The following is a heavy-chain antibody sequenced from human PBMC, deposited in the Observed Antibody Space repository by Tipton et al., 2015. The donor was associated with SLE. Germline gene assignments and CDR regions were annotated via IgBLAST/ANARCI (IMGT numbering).Heavy chain of an antibody. D-gene: IGHD2-2*01. Sequence: TLSLTCTVSGGSITTSGYFWSWIRQRPGKGLEWIGYIYHSGATYYNLSLKNRVTISIDTSKNQFSLRLTSVTAADTAVYFCARDRVPAIISQSGYMDVWGKGTTVTVSS. CDR2: IYHSGAT. J-gene: IGHJ6*03. V-gene: IGHV4-31*03. CDR1: GGSITTSGYF. CDR3: ARDRVPAIISQSGYMDV.